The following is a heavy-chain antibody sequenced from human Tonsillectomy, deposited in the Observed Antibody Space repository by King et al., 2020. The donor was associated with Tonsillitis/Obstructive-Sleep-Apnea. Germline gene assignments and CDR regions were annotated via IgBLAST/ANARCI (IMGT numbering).Heavy chain of an antibody. CDR1: GYTFTGYY. CDR3: ARERVIGVAPLAITENGMDI. CDR2: INPNSGGT. J-gene: IGHJ6*02. D-gene: IGHD2-2*01. Sequence: VQLVESGAEVKKPGASVKVSCKASGYTFTGYYMHWVRQAPGEGLEWMGWINPNSGGTNYAQQFQGRVTMTRDMSIDTAYMELSRLTSDDTAVYYCARERVIGVAPLAITENGMDIGGQGTTVTVSS. V-gene: IGHV1-2*02.